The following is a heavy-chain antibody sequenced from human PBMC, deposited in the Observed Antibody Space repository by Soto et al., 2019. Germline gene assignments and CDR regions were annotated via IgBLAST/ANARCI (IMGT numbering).Heavy chain of an antibody. J-gene: IGHJ6*02. CDR1: GFTFSSYE. CDR2: ISSSGSTI. V-gene: IGHV3-48*03. Sequence: GGSLRLSCAASGFTFSSYEMNWVRQAPGKGLEWVSYISSSGSTIYYAGSVKGRFTISRGNAKNSLYLQMNSLRAEDTAVYYCASPSGYDSSGYGMDVWGQGTTVTVSS. D-gene: IGHD3-22*01. CDR3: ASPSGYDSSGYGMDV.